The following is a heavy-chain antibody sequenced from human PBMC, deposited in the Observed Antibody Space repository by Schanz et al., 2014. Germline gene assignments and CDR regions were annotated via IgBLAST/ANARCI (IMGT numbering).Heavy chain of an antibody. CDR1: GFTFTNYA. J-gene: IGHJ4*02. CDR3: ARGLIAAAGGAFDY. CDR2: INTGVNT. V-gene: IGHV3-23*01. Sequence: EVQLLESGGGLVQPGGSLRLSCAASGFTFTNYAMSWVRQAPGKGLEWVSAINTGVNTYYADSVRGRFTMSRDNSKNTLYLQRNSLRAGDAAVYYCARGLIAAAGGAFDYWGQGTLVAVSA. D-gene: IGHD6-13*01.